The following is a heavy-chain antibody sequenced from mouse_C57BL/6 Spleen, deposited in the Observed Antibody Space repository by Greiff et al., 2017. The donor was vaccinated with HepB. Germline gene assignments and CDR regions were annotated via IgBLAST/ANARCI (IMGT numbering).Heavy chain of an antibody. V-gene: IGHV1-76*01. D-gene: IGHD2-4*01. J-gene: IGHJ3*01. CDR2: IYPGSGNT. CDR1: GYTFTDYY. Sequence: QVQLQQSGAELVRPGASVKLSCKASGYTFTDYYINWVKQRPGQGLEWIARIYPGSGNTYYNEKFKGKATLTAEKSSSTAYMQLSSLTSEDSAVYFCARKNDYDEWFAYWGQGTLVTVSA. CDR3: ARKNDYDEWFAY.